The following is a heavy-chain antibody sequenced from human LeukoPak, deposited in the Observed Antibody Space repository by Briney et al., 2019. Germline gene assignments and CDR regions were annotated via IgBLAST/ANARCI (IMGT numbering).Heavy chain of an antibody. Sequence: PGGSLRLSCAASEFSFSSYNMNWVPQAPGRVLEWVSSITSSSSYTFYADSVKGRFTISRDNAKSSLYLQMNSLTADDTSVYYCARDQYSGTYSPGVYYYYMDVWGKGTTVTVSS. CDR1: EFSFSSYN. J-gene: IGHJ6*03. V-gene: IGHV3-21*06. D-gene: IGHD1-26*01. CDR2: ITSSSSYT. CDR3: ARDQYSGTYSPGVYYYYMDV.